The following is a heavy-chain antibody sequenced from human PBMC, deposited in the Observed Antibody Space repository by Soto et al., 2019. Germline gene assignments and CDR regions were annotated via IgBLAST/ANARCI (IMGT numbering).Heavy chain of an antibody. V-gene: IGHV1-69*13. CDR2: IIPIFGTA. CDR1: GGTFGSYA. J-gene: IGHJ4*02. CDR3: ASDIPDYYDSSGYYYVGFDY. Sequence: ASVKVSCEASGGTFGSYASSSVRQAPGQGLEWMGGIIPIFGTANYAQKFQGRVTITADESTSTAYMELSSLRSEDTAVYYCASDIPDYYDSSGYYYVGFDYWGQGTLVTVSS. D-gene: IGHD3-22*01.